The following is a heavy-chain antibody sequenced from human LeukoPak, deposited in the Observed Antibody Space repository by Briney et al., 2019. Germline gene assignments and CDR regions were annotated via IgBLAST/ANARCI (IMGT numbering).Heavy chain of an antibody. D-gene: IGHD3-22*01. CDR3: TTDHYYDSSGSPDY. J-gene: IGHJ4*02. Sequence: GGSLRLSCAASGFTFSTSWMHWVRQAPGEGLVWVSRISSDGSTTTYADSVKGRFTISRDNAKNTLYLQMNSLRVEDTAVYYCTTDHYYDSSGSPDYWGQGTLVTVSS. V-gene: IGHV3-74*01. CDR2: ISSDGSTT. CDR1: GFTFSTSW.